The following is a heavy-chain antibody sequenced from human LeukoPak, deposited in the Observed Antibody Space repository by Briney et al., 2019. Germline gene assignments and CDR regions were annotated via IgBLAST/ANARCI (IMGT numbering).Heavy chain of an antibody. Sequence: PGGSLRLSCAASGFTFSSYVMHWVRQAPGKGLEWVAVIWYDGSNKYYADSVRGRFTISRDNSKNTLYLQMNSLRAEDTAVYYCAREGAYYGSGSYYNPDYWGQGTLVTVSS. D-gene: IGHD3-10*01. CDR1: GFTFSSYV. CDR3: AREGAYYGSGSYYNPDY. CDR2: IWYDGSNK. J-gene: IGHJ4*02. V-gene: IGHV3-33*08.